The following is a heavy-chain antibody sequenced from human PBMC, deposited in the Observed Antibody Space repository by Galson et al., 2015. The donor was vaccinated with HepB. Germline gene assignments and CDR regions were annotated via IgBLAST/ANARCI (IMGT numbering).Heavy chain of an antibody. V-gene: IGHV1-69*13. CDR1: GGTFSSYA. CDR2: IIPIFGTA. J-gene: IGHJ4*02. D-gene: IGHD3-22*01. CDR3: ARGPLDYYDSSGYFDY. Sequence: SVKVSCKASGGTFSSYAISWVRQAPGQGLEWMGGIIPIFGTANYAQKFQGRVTITADESTSTAYMELSSLRSEDTAVYYCARGPLDYYDSSGYFDYWGQGTLVTVSS.